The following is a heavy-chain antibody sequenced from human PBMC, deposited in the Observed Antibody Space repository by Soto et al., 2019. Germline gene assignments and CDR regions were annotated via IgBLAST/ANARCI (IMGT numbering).Heavy chain of an antibody. D-gene: IGHD3-3*01. CDR3: AKEATVSRFLSPHGMEV. V-gene: IGHV3-23*01. Sequence: EVQLLESGGGSVQPGGSLRLSCAASGFTFASYAMNWVRQVPGKGLEWVSSISDSGHNTYYTDSVRGRFTSSRDNSKNSLFLQMNTLRAEDTAVYDCAKEATVSRFLSPHGMEVWGQGTTVTVSS. CDR1: GFTFASYA. CDR2: ISDSGHNT. J-gene: IGHJ6*02.